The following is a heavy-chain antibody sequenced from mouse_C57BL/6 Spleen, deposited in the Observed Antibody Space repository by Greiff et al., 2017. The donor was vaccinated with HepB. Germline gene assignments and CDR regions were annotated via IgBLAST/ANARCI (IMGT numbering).Heavy chain of an antibody. Sequence: QVHVKQSGPGLVQPSQSLSITCTVSGFSLTSYGVHWVRQSPGKGLEWLGVIWSGGSTDYNAAFISRLSISKDNSKSQVFFKMNSLQADDTAIYYCARNDYSNPLYAMDYWGQGTSVTVSS. J-gene: IGHJ4*01. CDR1: GFSLTSYG. CDR3: ARNDYSNPLYAMDY. V-gene: IGHV2-2*01. D-gene: IGHD2-5*01. CDR2: IWSGGST.